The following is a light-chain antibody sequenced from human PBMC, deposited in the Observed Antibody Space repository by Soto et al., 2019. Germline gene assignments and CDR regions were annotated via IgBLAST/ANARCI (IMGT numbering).Light chain of an antibody. CDR2: GAF. J-gene: IGKJ4*01. CDR3: QQYKNWPPLT. Sequence: EIVMTQSPATLSVSPGERATLSCRASQSVSSNLAWYQQKPGQAPRLLIYGAFTRATGIPARFSGSGSGTEFTLTISNLQSEDFAIYYCQQYKNWPPLTFGGGTKVEIK. CDR1: QSVSSN. V-gene: IGKV3-15*01.